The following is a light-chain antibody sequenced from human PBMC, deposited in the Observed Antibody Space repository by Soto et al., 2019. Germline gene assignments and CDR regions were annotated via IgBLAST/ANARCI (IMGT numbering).Light chain of an antibody. CDR1: QSLLHSDGKTY. CDR2: SAS. Sequence: IVMTQTPLSLSVTPGQPASISCKSSQSLLHSDGKTYLYWYLQKPGQPPQLLIYSASSLQSGIPSRFSGSGSGTDFTDFTLTISRLKNEDFATYYCQQTYMTTITFGQGTRLEIK. V-gene: IGKV2-29*01. CDR3: QQTYMTTIT. J-gene: IGKJ5*01.